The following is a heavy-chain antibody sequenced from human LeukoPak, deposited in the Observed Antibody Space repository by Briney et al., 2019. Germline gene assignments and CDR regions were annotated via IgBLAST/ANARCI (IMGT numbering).Heavy chain of an antibody. Sequence: ASVKVSCKTSGYTFSNYGVSWVRQAAGQGLEWLGWMNPNSGNTDYAQKFQGRVTMTRNTSISTAYMELSSLRSEDTAVYYCARGSTVVYWGQGTLVTVSS. CDR3: ARGSTVVY. D-gene: IGHD4-23*01. V-gene: IGHV1-8*02. J-gene: IGHJ4*02. CDR2: MNPNSGNT. CDR1: GYTFSNYG.